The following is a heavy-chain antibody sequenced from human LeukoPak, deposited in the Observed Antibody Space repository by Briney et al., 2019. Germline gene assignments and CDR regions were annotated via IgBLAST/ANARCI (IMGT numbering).Heavy chain of an antibody. CDR3: AKGGYIIFDY. D-gene: IGHD5-24*01. Sequence: SGGSLRLSCAASGFIFSNYGMNWVRQAPGKGLEWVAAISASGSATSYADSVRGRFTISRDDSKSTTYLQMNSLRAEDTAVYYCAKGGYIIFDYWGQGTLVTVSS. CDR1: GFIFSNYG. J-gene: IGHJ4*02. CDR2: ISASGSAT. V-gene: IGHV3-23*01.